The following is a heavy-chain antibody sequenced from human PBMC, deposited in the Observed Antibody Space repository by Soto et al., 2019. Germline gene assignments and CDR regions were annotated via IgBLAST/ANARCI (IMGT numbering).Heavy chain of an antibody. CDR2: ISSSSSYT. V-gene: IGHV3-11*06. D-gene: IGHD6-13*01. J-gene: IGHJ4*02. CDR1: GFTFSDYY. CDR3: ARGPSIAAAGYYFDY. Sequence: QVQLVESGGGLVKPGGSLRLSCAASGFTFSDYYMSWIRQAPGKGLEWVSYISSSSSYTNYADSVKGRFTISRDNAKNSLYLQMNSLRAEDTAVYYCARGPSIAAAGYYFDYWGQGTLVTVSS.